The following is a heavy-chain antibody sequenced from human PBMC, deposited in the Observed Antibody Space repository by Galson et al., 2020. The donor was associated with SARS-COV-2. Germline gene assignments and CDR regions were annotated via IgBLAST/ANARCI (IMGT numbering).Heavy chain of an antibody. J-gene: IGHJ4*02. Sequence: TGGSLRLSCAASGFTFSNYEMNWVRQAPGKGLEWVSYISSSGRTIHYADSVKGRFTISRDNAKSSQSLQMNSMRAEDTAVYYCARLDAYGPGYWGQGTLVNVSS. CDR3: ARLDAYGPGY. D-gene: IGHD2-21*01. CDR2: ISSSGRTI. V-gene: IGHV3-48*03. CDR1: GFTFSNYE.